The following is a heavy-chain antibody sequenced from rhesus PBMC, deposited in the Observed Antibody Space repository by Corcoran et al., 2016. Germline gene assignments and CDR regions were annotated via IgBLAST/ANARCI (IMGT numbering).Heavy chain of an antibody. CDR3: ARGWNGFDY. CDR2: ISGSSGST. D-gene: IGHD1-32*01. Sequence: QVQLQESGPGLVKPSETLSLTCAVSGGSVSSSNWWSWIRQPPGKGLEWIGYISGSSGSTYYNPSPKSRVTISTDTSKNQFSLKLSSVTAADTAVYYCARGWNGFDYWGQGVLVTVSS. CDR1: GGSVSSSNW. V-gene: IGHV4-65*01. J-gene: IGHJ4*01.